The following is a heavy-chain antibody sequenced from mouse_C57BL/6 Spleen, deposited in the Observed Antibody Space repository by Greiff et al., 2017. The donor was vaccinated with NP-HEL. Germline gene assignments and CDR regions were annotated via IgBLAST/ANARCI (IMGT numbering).Heavy chain of an antibody. CDR3: TRDTYYSNYGYAMDY. CDR2: ISSGGDYI. Sequence: EVKLVESGEGLVKPGGSLKLSCAASGFTFSSYAMSWVRQTPEKRLEWVAYISSGGDYIYYADPVKGRFTISRDNARNTLYLQMSSLKSEDTAMYYCTRDTYYSNYGYAMDYWGQGTSVTVSS. D-gene: IGHD2-5*01. J-gene: IGHJ4*01. V-gene: IGHV5-9-1*02. CDR1: GFTFSSYA.